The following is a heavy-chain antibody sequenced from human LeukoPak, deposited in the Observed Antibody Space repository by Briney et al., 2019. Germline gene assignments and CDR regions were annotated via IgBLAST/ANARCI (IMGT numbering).Heavy chain of an antibody. D-gene: IGHD6-25*01. Sequence: VASVKVSCKASGYTFTGYYMHWVRQAPGQGLEWMGWINPNSGGTNYAQKFQGRVTITRDTSISTAYMELSRLRSDDTAVYYCARTVRNFSSAYYFDYWGQGTLVTVSS. J-gene: IGHJ4*02. CDR3: ARTVRNFSSAYYFDY. V-gene: IGHV1-2*02. CDR2: INPNSGGT. CDR1: GYTFTGYY.